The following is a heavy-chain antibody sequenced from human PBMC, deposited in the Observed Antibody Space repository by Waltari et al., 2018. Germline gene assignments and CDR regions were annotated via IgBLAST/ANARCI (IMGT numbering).Heavy chain of an antibody. J-gene: IGHJ4*02. D-gene: IGHD6-6*01. CDR2: ISPDSSYI. Sequence: EVQLLESGGGLVTPGGSLRLSCEASGFTFGTYSLNWVRQAPGKGLEWVSSISPDSSYIYYAGSVKGRFTISRDNAKNSLYVQMSSLRAEDTAVYYCARDSSSEYWGQGTLVTVSS. V-gene: IGHV3-21*01. CDR3: ARDSSSEY. CDR1: GFTFGTYS.